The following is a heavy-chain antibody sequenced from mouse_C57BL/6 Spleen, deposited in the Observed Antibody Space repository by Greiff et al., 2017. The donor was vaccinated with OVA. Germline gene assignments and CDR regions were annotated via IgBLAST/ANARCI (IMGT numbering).Heavy chain of an antibody. CDR2: IDPETGGT. Sequence: VQLQQSGAELVRPGASVTLSCKASGYTFTDYEMHWVKQTPVHGLEWIGAIDPETGGTAYNQKFKGKAILTADKSSSTAYMELRSLTSEDSAVYYCTRGGNYKDYAMDYWGQGTSVTVSS. V-gene: IGHV1-15*01. J-gene: IGHJ4*01. D-gene: IGHD2-1*01. CDR1: GYTFTDYE. CDR3: TRGGNYKDYAMDY.